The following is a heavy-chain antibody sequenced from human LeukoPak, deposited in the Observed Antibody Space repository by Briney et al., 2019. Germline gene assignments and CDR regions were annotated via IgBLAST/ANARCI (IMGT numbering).Heavy chain of an antibody. CDR1: GFTFSSYG. V-gene: IGHV3-30*03. D-gene: IGHD3-10*01. CDR2: ISYDGSNK. J-gene: IGHJ4*02. CDR3: ARHGSGSYYKPFDY. Sequence: GGSLRLSCAASGFTFSSYGMHWVRQAPGKGLEWVAVISYDGSNKYYADSVKGRFTISRDNSKNTLYLQMNSLRAEDTAVYYCARHGSGSYYKPFDYWGQGTLVAVSS.